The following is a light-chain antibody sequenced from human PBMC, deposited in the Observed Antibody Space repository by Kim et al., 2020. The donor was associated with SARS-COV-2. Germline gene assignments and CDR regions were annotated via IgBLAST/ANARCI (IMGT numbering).Light chain of an antibody. CDR2: DGS. CDR3: SSYAGSSTLV. J-gene: IGLJ2*01. CDR1: SSDVGGYNL. V-gene: IGLV2-14*03. Sequence: QSALTQPASVSGSPGQSITISCTGTSSDVGGYNLVSWYQQHPGKAPKLMIYDGSNRPSGVSNRFSGSKSGNTASLTISGLQAEDEADYYCSSYAGSSTLVFGGGTQLTVL.